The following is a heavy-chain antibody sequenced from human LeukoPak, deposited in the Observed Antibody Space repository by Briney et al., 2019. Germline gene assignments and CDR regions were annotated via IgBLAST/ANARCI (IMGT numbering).Heavy chain of an antibody. CDR1: GGSISSYY. CDR2: ISYSGST. CDR3: ARQRDYSTSLDP. Sequence: PSETLSLTCTVSGGSISSYYWSWIRQPPGKGLEWIGYISYSGSTNYNPSLKSRVTILLDMSKSQFSLNLSSVSAADTALYYCARQRDYSTSLDPWGQGTLVTVSS. J-gene: IGHJ5*02. D-gene: IGHD6-6*01. V-gene: IGHV4-59*08.